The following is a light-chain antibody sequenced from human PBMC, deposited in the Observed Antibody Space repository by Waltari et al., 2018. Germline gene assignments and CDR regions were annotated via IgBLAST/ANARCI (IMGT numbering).Light chain of an antibody. CDR2: EAT. Sequence: QSALSQPASVSGSPGQSLTITCTGASTDLASYNLVAWYQHHPNRAPKLIIYEATKRPSGMSHRFSGAKSGATASLRISGLQAVDEADYYCCSYTGSSTSYGCGGGTKVTVL. CDR3: CSYTGSSTSYG. V-gene: IGLV2-23*01. CDR1: STDLASYNL. J-gene: IGLJ1*01.